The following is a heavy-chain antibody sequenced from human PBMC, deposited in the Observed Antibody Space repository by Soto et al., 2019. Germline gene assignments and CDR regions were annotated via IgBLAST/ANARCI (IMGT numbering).Heavy chain of an antibody. D-gene: IGHD3-16*01. Sequence: ASVKVSCKASGYTFTNYDVNWFRQATGQGLEWVGWMNPNSGGTGFAPKFQGRVTLTRDTSMSTAYMELSSLRSDDTAVYFCARVSPIPKIAYLDGFETWGQRSTVTGSS. J-gene: IGHJ3*02. V-gene: IGHV1-8*01. CDR3: ARVSPIPKIAYLDGFET. CDR1: GYTFTNYD. CDR2: MNPNSGGT.